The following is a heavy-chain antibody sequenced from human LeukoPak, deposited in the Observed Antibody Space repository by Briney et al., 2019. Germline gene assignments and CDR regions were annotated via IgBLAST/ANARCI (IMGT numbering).Heavy chain of an antibody. CDR1: GFTFDDYA. CDR2: ISWNSGSI. D-gene: IGHD1-14*01. V-gene: IGHV3-9*01. Sequence: PGRSLRLSCAASGFTFDDYAMHWVRQAPGKGLEWVSGISWNSGSIGYADSVKGRFTISRDNSNNTLYLQMNSLRAEDTAVYYCAKDLIGGITIAPDFDYWGQGTLVTVSS. J-gene: IGHJ4*02. CDR3: AKDLIGGITIAPDFDY.